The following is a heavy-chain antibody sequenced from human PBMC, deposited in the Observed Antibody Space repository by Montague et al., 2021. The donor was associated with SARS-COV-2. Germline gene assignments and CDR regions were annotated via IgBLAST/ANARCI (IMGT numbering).Heavy chain of an antibody. CDR1: GDSISRYY. V-gene: IGHV4-4*07. J-gene: IGHJ2*01. CDR3: ARAIWHLDV. Sequence: SETLSLTCSVSGDSISRYYWCWIRQSDGKGLEWIGRIYTGGYVNYNPALESRVSMSVATSKTQVSLNVTSVTAADTDVYYCARAIWHLDVWGRGILVTVSS. CDR2: IYTGGYV.